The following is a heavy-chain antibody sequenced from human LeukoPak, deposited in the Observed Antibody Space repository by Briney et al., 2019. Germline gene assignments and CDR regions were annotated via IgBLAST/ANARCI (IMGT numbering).Heavy chain of an antibody. V-gene: IGHV4-38-2*01. D-gene: IGHD1-26*01. Sequence: SETLSLTCAVSGYSISSGYYWGWIRQPPGKGLEWIGSIYHSGSTYYNPSLKSRVTISVDTSKNQFSLKLSSVTAADTAVYYCARRYRIVGATFDYWGQGTLVTVSS. J-gene: IGHJ4*02. CDR3: ARRYRIVGATFDY. CDR1: GYSISSGYY. CDR2: IYHSGST.